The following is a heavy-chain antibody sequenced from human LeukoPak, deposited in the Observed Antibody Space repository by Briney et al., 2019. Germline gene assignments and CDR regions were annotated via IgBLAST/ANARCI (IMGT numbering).Heavy chain of an antibody. CDR3: ARVSASWGFEY. J-gene: IGHJ4*02. V-gene: IGHV4-38-2*02. D-gene: IGHD7-27*01. CDR2: IYHSPST. Sequence: SETLSLTCSVSGYSISSGYYWGWIRQPPGEGLEWIATIYHSPSTYYNPSLKSRVTISVDTSQNRFSLKVNSVTAADTAVYYCARVSASWGFEYWGQGALVTVSS. CDR1: GYSISSGYY.